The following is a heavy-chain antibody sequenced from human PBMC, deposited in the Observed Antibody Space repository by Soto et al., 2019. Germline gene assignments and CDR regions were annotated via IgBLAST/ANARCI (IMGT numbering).Heavy chain of an antibody. CDR3: ARREGTGWAY. D-gene: IGHD6-19*01. CDR2: IYPGHSDT. J-gene: IGHJ4*02. CDR1: GYHFSGYC. Sequence: GESLKISRRGPGYHFSGYCIGWVPPLPGRGLEWMGVIYPGHSDTRDSPSFQGQVTISADKSNSTAYLQWSNLKASDPAMYYCARREGTGWAYWGQGTLVPVS. V-gene: IGHV5-51*01.